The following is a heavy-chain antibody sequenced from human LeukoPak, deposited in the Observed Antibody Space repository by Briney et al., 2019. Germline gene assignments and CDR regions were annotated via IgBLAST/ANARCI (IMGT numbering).Heavy chain of an antibody. D-gene: IGHD4-17*01. J-gene: IGHJ4*02. CDR2: INSDGSST. Sequence: GGPLRLSCAASGFTFSNSWMHWVRQAPGRGLAWVSRINSDGSSTGYADSVKDRFTISRDNAKNTLYLQMNSLRAEDTAVYYCARARSYGDYVYWGQGTLVTVSS. V-gene: IGHV3-74*01. CDR3: ARARSYGDYVY. CDR1: GFTFSNSW.